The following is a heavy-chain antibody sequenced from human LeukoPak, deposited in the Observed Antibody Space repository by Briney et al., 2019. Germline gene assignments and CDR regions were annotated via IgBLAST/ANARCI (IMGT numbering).Heavy chain of an antibody. CDR1: GFTFSLYW. V-gene: IGHV3-7*01. D-gene: IGHD4-17*01. Sequence: GGSLRLSCAASGFTFSLYWMTWVRQAPGKGLEWVANIKQDGNEKYYVDSVKGRFTISRDNAKNTLYLQMNNLRAEDTGVYYCAREEMTTVTVGFFDYWGQGPLVTGSS. J-gene: IGHJ4*02. CDR3: AREEMTTVTVGFFDY. CDR2: IKQDGNEK.